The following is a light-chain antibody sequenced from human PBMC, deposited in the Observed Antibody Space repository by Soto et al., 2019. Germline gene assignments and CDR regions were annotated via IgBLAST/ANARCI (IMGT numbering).Light chain of an antibody. CDR2: AAS. CDR1: QSISTY. V-gene: IGKV3-11*01. J-gene: IGKJ1*01. Sequence: EIVLTQSPAILSLSPGERATLSCRASQSISTYLSWYQQRPGQAPRLLVYAASKRATDIPARFSGSGSGTDFTLTISSLEPEDFAVYYCQLRSNWPPTWTFGPGTKVEIK. CDR3: QLRSNWPPTWT.